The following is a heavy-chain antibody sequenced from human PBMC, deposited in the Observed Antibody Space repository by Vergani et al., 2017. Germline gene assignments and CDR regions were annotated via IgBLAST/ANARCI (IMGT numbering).Heavy chain of an antibody. Sequence: QLQLQESGPGLVKPSEILSLTCTVSGGSISSSSYYWGWIRQPPGKGLEWIGSIYYSGSTYYNPSLKSRVTISVDTSKNQFSLKLSSVTAADTAVYYCARDIGPRAEKPQWGQGTLVTVSS. CDR2: IYYSGST. J-gene: IGHJ4*02. D-gene: IGHD1-14*01. V-gene: IGHV4-39*07. CDR3: ARDIGPRAEKPQ. CDR1: GGSISSSSYY.